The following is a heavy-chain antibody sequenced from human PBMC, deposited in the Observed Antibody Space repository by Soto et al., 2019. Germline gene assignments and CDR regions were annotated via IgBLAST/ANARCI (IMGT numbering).Heavy chain of an antibody. D-gene: IGHD2-8*01. CDR1: GFSFSTYA. V-gene: IGHV3-48*02. Sequence: GGSLRFSCAASGFSFSTYAMGWVRQTPGMGLEWVSVMSNSGHLRYYADAVKGRFTISRDNAKNSLYLQMNSLRDEDTAVYYCARDRDAYCSKGICSGPYFDYWGQGTLVTVSS. CDR3: ARDRDAYCSKGICSGPYFDY. J-gene: IGHJ4*02. CDR2: MSNSGHLR.